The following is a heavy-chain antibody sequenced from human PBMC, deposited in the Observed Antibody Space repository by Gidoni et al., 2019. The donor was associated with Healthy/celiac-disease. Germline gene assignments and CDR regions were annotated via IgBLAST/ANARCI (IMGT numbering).Heavy chain of an antibody. J-gene: IGHJ1*01. V-gene: IGHV3-13*01. CDR2: IGTAGDT. CDR3: ARGHYDSSGYYHAEYFQH. Sequence: VSAIGTAGDTYYPGSVKGRFTISRENAKNSLYLQMNSLRAGDTAVYYCARGHYDSSGYYHAEYFQHWGQGTLVTVSS. D-gene: IGHD3-22*01.